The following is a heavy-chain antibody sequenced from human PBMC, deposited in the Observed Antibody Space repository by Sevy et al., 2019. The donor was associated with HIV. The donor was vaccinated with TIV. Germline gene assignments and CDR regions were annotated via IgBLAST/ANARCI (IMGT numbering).Heavy chain of an antibody. J-gene: IGHJ3*02. V-gene: IGHV3-33*01. CDR1: GFTFSSYG. Sequence: GGSLRLSCAASGFTFSSYGMHWVRQAPGKGLEWVAVIWYDGSNKYYADSVKGRFTNSRDNSNNTLYLTMNSLRAEDTAVYYWARDELIFGSSWGLSAFDIWGQGTMVTVSS. CDR2: IWYDGSNK. D-gene: IGHD6-6*01. CDR3: ARDELIFGSSWGLSAFDI.